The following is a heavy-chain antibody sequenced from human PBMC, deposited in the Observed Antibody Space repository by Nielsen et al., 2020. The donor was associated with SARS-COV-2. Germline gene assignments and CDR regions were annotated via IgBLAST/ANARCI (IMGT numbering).Heavy chain of an antibody. Sequence: GESLKISCGASGFTISSSFMSWIRQAPGKGLEWVSYISSSGYTNYVDSVKGRFTISRDNAKNSLYLQMNSLRAEDTAVYYCARGRSGTYYYGMDVWGQGTTVTVSS. J-gene: IGHJ6*02. CDR1: GFTISSSF. D-gene: IGHD1-26*01. CDR3: ARGRSGTYYYGMDV. V-gene: IGHV3-11*06. CDR2: ISSSGYT.